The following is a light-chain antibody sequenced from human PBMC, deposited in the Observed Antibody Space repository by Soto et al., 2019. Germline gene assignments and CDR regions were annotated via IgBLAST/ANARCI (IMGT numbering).Light chain of an antibody. CDR3: QQNDNFPLT. V-gene: IGKV1-12*01. CDR1: QGITTW. CDR2: AAS. J-gene: IGKJ4*01. Sequence: DIQMTQSPSTVSASVGDRVTITCRASQGITTWLAWYQQKPGKAPRLLIYAASDLQSGIPSRFSGSGSGTDFTLTISSLQPEDFAIYYCQQNDNFPLTFGGGTKVEIK.